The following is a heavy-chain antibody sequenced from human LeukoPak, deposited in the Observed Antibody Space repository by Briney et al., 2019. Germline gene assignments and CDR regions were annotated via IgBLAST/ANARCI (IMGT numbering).Heavy chain of an antibody. V-gene: IGHV3-30*18. Sequence: PGRSLRLSCAASGFILSSYGMHWVRQAPGKGLEWVAVISYDGSNKYYADSVKGRFTISRDNSKNTLYLQMNSLRAEDTAVYYFAKVFYLVINSSFDYWAREPWSPSPQ. D-gene: IGHD3-9*01. CDR1: GFILSSYG. CDR2: ISYDGSNK. CDR3: AKVFYLVINSSFDY. J-gene: IGHJ4*02.